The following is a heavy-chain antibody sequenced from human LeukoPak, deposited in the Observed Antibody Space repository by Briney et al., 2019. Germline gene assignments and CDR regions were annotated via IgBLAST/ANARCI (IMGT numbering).Heavy chain of an antibody. Sequence: FTISRDDSKSIAYLQMNSLKTEDTAVYYCTTEIAAAGFAFDYWGQGTLVTVSS. CDR3: TTEIAAAGFAFDY. V-gene: IGHV3-49*02. D-gene: IGHD6-13*01. J-gene: IGHJ4*02.